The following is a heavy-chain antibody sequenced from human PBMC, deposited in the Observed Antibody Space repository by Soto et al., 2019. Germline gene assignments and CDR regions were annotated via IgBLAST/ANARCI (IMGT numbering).Heavy chain of an antibody. J-gene: IGHJ3*02. D-gene: IGHD1-26*01. V-gene: IGHV3-23*01. Sequence: PGGSLRLSCAASGFKFSSYAMSWVRQAPGKGLEWVSAISGSGGSTYYADSVKGRFTISRDNSKNTLYLQMNSLRAEDTAVYYCAKDSGIVGAYTGAFDIWGQGTMVTVSS. CDR2: ISGSGGST. CDR3: AKDSGIVGAYTGAFDI. CDR1: GFKFSSYA.